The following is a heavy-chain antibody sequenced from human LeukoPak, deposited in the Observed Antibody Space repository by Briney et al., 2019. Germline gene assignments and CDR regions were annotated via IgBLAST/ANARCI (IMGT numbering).Heavy chain of an antibody. CDR1: GYTFTSYG. Sequence: GASVKLSCKASGYTFTSYGISCVRRAPGQGLEWMGWMSAYTGYTNYAQNFQGRVTMTTDTSTSTAYMELRSLRPDDTAVYYCARAFGGDPGYYYYMDVWGKGTTVTVSS. CDR3: ARAFGGDPGYYYYMDV. CDR2: MSAYTGYT. D-gene: IGHD3-10*01. J-gene: IGHJ6*03. V-gene: IGHV1-18*01.